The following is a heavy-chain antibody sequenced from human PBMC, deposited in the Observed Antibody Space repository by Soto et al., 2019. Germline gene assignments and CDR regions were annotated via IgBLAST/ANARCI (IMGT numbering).Heavy chain of an antibody. CDR3: AKGVLTYDFWCGQWFDP. CDR1: GFTFSSYA. CDR2: ISSSGGST. Sequence: EVQLLESGGELVQPGGSLRLSCAAAGFTFSSYAMSWVRQAPGKGLEWVSSISSSGGSTYFADSVKCRFTISRDNSKNTLYLQMNSLIAEDTAVYYCAKGVLTYDFWCGQWFDPWGQGTLVTVSS. V-gene: IGHV3-23*01. J-gene: IGHJ5*02. D-gene: IGHD3-3*01.